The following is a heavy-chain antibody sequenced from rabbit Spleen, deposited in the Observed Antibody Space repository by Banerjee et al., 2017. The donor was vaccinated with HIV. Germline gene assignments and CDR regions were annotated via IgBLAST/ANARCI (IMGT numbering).Heavy chain of an antibody. CDR3: ARDRDGDTPYNSYYFDL. D-gene: IGHD2-1*01. V-gene: IGHV1S40*01. CDR2: IAIGSVRT. Sequence: EESGGDLVKPGASLTLTCTASGFSFSSGYYMCWVRQAPGKGLEWIGCIAIGSVRTYYASWAKGRFTISKTSSTTVTLQMTSLTAADTATYFCARDRDGDTPYNSYYFDLWGPGTLVTVS. CDR1: GFSFSSGYY. J-gene: IGHJ4*01.